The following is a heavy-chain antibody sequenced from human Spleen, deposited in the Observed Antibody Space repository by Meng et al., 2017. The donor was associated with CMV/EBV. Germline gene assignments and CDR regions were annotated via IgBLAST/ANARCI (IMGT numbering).Heavy chain of an antibody. D-gene: IGHD2-15*01. CDR3: ARVKRYCTGGTCSSTGYDGMDV. V-gene: IGHV1-2*02. J-gene: IGHJ6*02. CDR2: INTNSGGT. CDR1: GYNFTGYY. Sequence: ASVKVSCKASGYNFTGYYMHWVRQAPGQGLEWMGWINTNSGGTNYTQKFQGRVTMTGDTSITTTYMELSRLRTDDIAVYYCARVKRYCTGGTCSSTGYDGMDVWGQGTTVTVSS.